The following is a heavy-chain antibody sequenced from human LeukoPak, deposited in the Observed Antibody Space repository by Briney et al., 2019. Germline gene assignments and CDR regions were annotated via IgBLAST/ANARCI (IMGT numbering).Heavy chain of an antibody. V-gene: IGHV1-69*13. Sequence: SVKVSCTASGGTFSSYAISWVRQAPGQGLEWMGGIIPIFGTANYAQKFQGRVTITADESTSTAYMELSSLRSEDTAVYYCATDLSGYDNRFDYWGQGTLVTVSS. CDR1: GGTFSSYA. CDR3: ATDLSGYDNRFDY. CDR2: IIPIFGTA. D-gene: IGHD5-12*01. J-gene: IGHJ4*02.